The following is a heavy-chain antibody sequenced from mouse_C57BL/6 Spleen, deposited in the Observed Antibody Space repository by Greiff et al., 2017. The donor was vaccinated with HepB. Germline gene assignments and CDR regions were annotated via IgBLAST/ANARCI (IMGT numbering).Heavy chain of an antibody. Sequence: EVMLVESEGGLVQPGRSMKLSCTASGFTFSDYYMAWVRQVPEKGLEWVANINYDGSSTYYLDSLKSRFIISRDNAKNILYLQMSSLKSEDTATYYCARASYGCFDYWGQGTTLTVSS. CDR3: ARASYGCFDY. J-gene: IGHJ2*01. V-gene: IGHV5-16*01. D-gene: IGHD2-9*01. CDR2: INYDGSST. CDR1: GFTFSDYY.